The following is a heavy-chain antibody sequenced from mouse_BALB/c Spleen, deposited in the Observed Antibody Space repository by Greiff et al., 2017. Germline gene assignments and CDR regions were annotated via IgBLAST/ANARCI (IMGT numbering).Heavy chain of an antibody. D-gene: IGHD2-1*01. J-gene: IGHJ3*01. Sequence: EVQLVESGPGLVKPSQSLSLTCTVTGYSITSDYAWNWIRQFPGNKLEWMGYISYSGSTSYNPSLKSRISITRDTSKNQFFLQLNSVTTEDTATYYCARGIYYGFAYWGQGTLVTVSA. CDR3: ARGIYYGFAY. CDR2: ISYSGST. V-gene: IGHV3-2*02. CDR1: GYSITSDYA.